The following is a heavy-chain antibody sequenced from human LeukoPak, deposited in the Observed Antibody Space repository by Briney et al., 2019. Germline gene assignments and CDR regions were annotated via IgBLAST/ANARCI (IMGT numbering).Heavy chain of an antibody. CDR3: AILVAVPFFDY. J-gene: IGHJ4*02. Sequence: SVKVSCKASGGTFSSYAISWVRQAPGQGLEWMGRIIPILGIANYAQKFQGRVTITADKSTSTAYMELSSLRSEDTAVYYCAILVAVPFFDYWGQGTLVTVSS. V-gene: IGHV1-69*04. D-gene: IGHD2-15*01. CDR1: GGTFSSYA. CDR2: IIPILGIA.